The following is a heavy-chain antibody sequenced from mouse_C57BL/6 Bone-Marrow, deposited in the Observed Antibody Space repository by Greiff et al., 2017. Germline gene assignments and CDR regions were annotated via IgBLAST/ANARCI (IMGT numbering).Heavy chain of an antibody. V-gene: IGHV1-18*01. Sequence: EVQLQQSGPELVKPGASVKIPCKASGYTFTDYNMDWVKQSHGKSLEWIGDINPNNGGTIYNQKFKGKATLTVDKSSSTAYMELRSLTSEDTAVYYCARYGGLRRGFAYWGQGTLVTVSA. J-gene: IGHJ3*01. CDR1: GYTFTDYN. D-gene: IGHD2-4*01. CDR3: ARYGGLRRGFAY. CDR2: INPNNGGT.